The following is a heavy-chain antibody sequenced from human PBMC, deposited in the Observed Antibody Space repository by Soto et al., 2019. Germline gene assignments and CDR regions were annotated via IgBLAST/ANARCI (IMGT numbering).Heavy chain of an antibody. CDR2: IYYSGST. Sequence: SETLSLTCTLSVGSISSCGYYWSWIRQHPGKGLEWIGYIYYSGSTYYNPSLKSRVTISVDTSKNQFSLKLSSVTAADTTVYYCASFPYDSSGYYYFDYWGQGTLVTVSS. V-gene: IGHV4-31*03. J-gene: IGHJ4*02. CDR3: ASFPYDSSGYYYFDY. CDR1: VGSISSCGYY. D-gene: IGHD3-22*01.